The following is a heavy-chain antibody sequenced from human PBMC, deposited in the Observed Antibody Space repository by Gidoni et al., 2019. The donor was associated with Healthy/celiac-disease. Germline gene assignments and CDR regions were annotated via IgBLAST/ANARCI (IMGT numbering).Heavy chain of an antibody. J-gene: IGHJ6*02. CDR3: ARDKRPYDYGDYDSGGMDV. CDR1: GGSISSYY. D-gene: IGHD4-17*01. Sequence: QVQLQESGPGLVKPSETLSLTCTVSGGSISSYYWSWIRQPPGKGLEWIGYIYYSGSTNYNPSLKSRVTISVDTSKNQFSLKLSSVTAADTAVYYCARDKRPYDYGDYDSGGMDVWGQGTTVTVSS. CDR2: IYYSGST. V-gene: IGHV4-59*01.